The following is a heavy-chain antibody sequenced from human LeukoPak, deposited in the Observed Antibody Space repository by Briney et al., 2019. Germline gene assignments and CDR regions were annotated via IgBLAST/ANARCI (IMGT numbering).Heavy chain of an antibody. V-gene: IGHV4-59*01. Sequence: SETLSLTCTVSGGSISSYYWSWIRQPPGKGLEWIGYIYYSGSTNYNPSLKSRVTISVDTSQNQFSLKLSSVTAADTAVYYCARGLNSSGYYYVSFFFDYWGQGTLVTVSS. CDR1: GGSISSYY. D-gene: IGHD3-22*01. CDR2: IYYSGST. CDR3: ARGLNSSGYYYVSFFFDY. J-gene: IGHJ4*02.